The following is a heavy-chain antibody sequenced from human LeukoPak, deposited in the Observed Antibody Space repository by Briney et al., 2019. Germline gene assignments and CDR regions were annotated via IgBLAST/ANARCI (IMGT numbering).Heavy chain of an antibody. Sequence: GGSLRLSCAASGFTFSNYWMSWVRQAPGKGLEWVANIKQDGSEKYYADSVKGRFTISRDNAKNSLYLQMNSLRAEDTAVYYCASMVRGVMAIDYWGQGTLVTVSS. V-gene: IGHV3-7*05. CDR1: GFTFSNYW. J-gene: IGHJ4*02. CDR3: ASMVRGVMAIDY. D-gene: IGHD3-10*01. CDR2: IKQDGSEK.